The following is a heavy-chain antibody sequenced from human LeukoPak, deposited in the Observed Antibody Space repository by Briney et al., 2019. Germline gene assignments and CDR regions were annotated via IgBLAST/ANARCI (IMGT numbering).Heavy chain of an antibody. J-gene: IGHJ4*02. V-gene: IGHV1-69*04. CDR3: ATESDFLTGYGYFVQ. Sequence: ASVKVSCKATGVTFSSYSFAWVRQAPGQGLEWVGRIIPVLAIPNYAKTFQGRVTITADKSTSTVYMELSSLRSEDTAVYYCATESDFLTGYGYFVQWGQGTLVTVSS. D-gene: IGHD3-9*01. CDR1: GVTFSSYS. CDR2: IIPVLAIP.